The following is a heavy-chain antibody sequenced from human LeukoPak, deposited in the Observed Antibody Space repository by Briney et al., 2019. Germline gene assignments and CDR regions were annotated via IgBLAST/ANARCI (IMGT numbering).Heavy chain of an antibody. Sequence: SETLSLTCTVSGGSISSGSYYWSWIRQPAGKGLEWIVRIYTSGSTNYNPSLKSRVTISVDTSKNQFSLKLSSVTAADTAVYYCARGGCSSTSCPKFYYYMDVWGKGTTVTVSS. CDR3: ARGGCSSTSCPKFYYYMDV. J-gene: IGHJ6*03. CDR2: IYTSGST. CDR1: GGSISSGSYY. V-gene: IGHV4-61*02. D-gene: IGHD2-2*01.